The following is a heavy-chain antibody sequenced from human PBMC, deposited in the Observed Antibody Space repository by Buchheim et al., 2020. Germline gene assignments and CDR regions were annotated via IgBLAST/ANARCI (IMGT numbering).Heavy chain of an antibody. CDR3: ARKEAAAAFVDY. V-gene: IGHV4-39*07. J-gene: IGHJ4*02. CDR1: GGSISSSSYY. D-gene: IGHD6-13*01. Sequence: QLQLQESGPGLVKPSETLSLTCTVSGGSISSSSYYWGWIRQPPGKGLEWIGSIYYSGSTYYNPSLKSRVTISVDTSKKQFPLKLSSVTAADTAVYYCARKEAAAAFVDYWGQGTL. CDR2: IYYSGST.